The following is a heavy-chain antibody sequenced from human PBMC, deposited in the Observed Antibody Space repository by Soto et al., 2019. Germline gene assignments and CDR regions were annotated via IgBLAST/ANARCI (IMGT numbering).Heavy chain of an antibody. CDR1: GFTFSSYG. V-gene: IGHV3-30*18. Sequence: QVQLVESGGGVVQPGRSLRLSCAASGFTFSSYGMHWVRQAPGKGLEWVAVISYDGSNKYYADSVKGRFTISRDNSKNTRYLQMNSLRAEDTAVYYCANLYYGMDFCGQGTTVTVSS. CDR2: ISYDGSNK. CDR3: ANLYYGMDF. J-gene: IGHJ6*02.